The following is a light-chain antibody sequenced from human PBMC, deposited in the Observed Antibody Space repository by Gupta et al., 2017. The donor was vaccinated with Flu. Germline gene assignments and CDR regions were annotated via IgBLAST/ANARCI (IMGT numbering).Light chain of an antibody. V-gene: IGKV3-20*01. J-gene: IGKJ3*01. Sequence: EIVLTQSPGTLSLSPGDRATRSCRASQSVSSSYLAWYQQKPGQAPRLLIYGASSRATGIPDKFSGSGSGTDFNLTISRREPEDFAVYYCQQYGSSPPIFTFGHGTKVDIK. CDR2: GAS. CDR3: QQYGSSPPIFT. CDR1: QSVSSSY.